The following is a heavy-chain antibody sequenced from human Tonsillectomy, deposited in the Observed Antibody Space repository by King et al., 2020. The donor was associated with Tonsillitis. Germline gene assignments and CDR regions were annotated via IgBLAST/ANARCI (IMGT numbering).Heavy chain of an antibody. J-gene: IGHJ4*02. CDR1: GFTFSNAW. V-gene: IGHV3-15*07. D-gene: IGHD4-17*01. Sequence: VQLVESGGGLVKPGGSLRLSCAASGFTFSNAWMNWVRQAPGKGLEWVVRIKSKTDGGTTDYAAPVKGRFTIPREDSKNTLYLQMNSLKTEDTAVYYCTTYAMTTVTTKGYYFDYWGQGTLVTVSS. CDR3: TTYAMTTVTTKGYYFDY. CDR2: IKSKTDGGTT.